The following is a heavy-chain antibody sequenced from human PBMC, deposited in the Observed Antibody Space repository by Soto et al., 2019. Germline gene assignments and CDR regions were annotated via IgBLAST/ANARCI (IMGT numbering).Heavy chain of an antibody. CDR1: GGSISSYY. CDR3: ASMIGDPVLSFDS. V-gene: IGHV4-59*01. Sequence: QVQLQESGPGLVKPSETLSLTCTVSGGSISSYYWSWIRQPPGKGLEWIGCIFYSGSTSYKPSLKSRVTISIDTSEYQFSLKLNSVPAADTAVYYCASMIGDPVLSFDSWGQGTLVAVSS. J-gene: IGHJ5*01. D-gene: IGHD3-10*02. CDR2: IFYSGST.